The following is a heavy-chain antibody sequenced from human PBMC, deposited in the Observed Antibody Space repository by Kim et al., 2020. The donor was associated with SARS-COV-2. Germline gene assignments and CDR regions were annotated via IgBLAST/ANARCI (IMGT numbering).Heavy chain of an antibody. D-gene: IGHD2-21*02. CDR3: ARGVTYYDY. V-gene: IGHV3-23*01. CDR2: ISGSGGTT. CDR1: GFMFSNHD. Sequence: GGSLRHSCAASGFMFSNHDMNWVRQAPGKGLEWVSSISGSGGTTYYPDSVKGRFTISRDNSKNTLYLQMNSLRADDTAVYYCARGVTYYDYWGHGTLVTVSS. J-gene: IGHJ4*01.